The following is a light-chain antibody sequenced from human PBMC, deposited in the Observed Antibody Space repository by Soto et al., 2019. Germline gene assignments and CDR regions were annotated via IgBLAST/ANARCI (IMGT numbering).Light chain of an antibody. Sequence: EIEMTQSPATLSVSPGKRATLSCRASQSVSSNLDWYQQKPGQAPRLLIYGASTRATGISARFSGSGSGTDFTLSISSLQFEDFAVYYCQQYDNWPTLTCSGGTKVEIK. V-gene: IGKV3-15*01. CDR2: GAS. J-gene: IGKJ4*01. CDR3: QQYDNWPTLT. CDR1: QSVSSN.